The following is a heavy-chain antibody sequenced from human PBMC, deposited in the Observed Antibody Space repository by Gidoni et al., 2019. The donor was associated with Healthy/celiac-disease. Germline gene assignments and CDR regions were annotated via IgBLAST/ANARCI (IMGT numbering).Heavy chain of an antibody. D-gene: IGHD6-19*01. V-gene: IGHV4-34*01. Sequence: QVQLQPWGAGLLKPSETLSLTCAVYGGSFSGYYWSWIRQPPGKGLEWFGAINHCGSTNYNPSLKRRVTISVDTSKHQFSRNLSSVTAADTAVYYCARGGPYISGWYQTSYYYYYMDVWGKGTTVTVSS. CDR3: ARGGPYISGWYQTSYYYYYMDV. J-gene: IGHJ6*03. CDR2: INHCGST. CDR1: GGSFSGYY.